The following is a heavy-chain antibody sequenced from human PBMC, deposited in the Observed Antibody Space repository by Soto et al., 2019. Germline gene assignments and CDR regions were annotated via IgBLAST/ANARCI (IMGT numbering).Heavy chain of an antibody. CDR1: GFTFNIYS. J-gene: IGHJ4*02. CDR3: APLLVGALPKKAHDC. Sequence: PGGSLRLSCAASGFTFNIYSMNWVRQAPGKGLEWVSYITSSSTIYYADSVKGRFTISRDNAKNSLYLQMNSLRDEDTAVYYCAPLLVGALPKKAHDCWGQGTLVTVSS. V-gene: IGHV3-48*02. CDR2: ITSSSTI. D-gene: IGHD1-26*01.